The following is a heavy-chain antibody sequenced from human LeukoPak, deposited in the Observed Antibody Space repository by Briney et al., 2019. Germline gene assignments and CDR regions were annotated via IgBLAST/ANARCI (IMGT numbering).Heavy chain of an antibody. D-gene: IGHD3-3*02. CDR3: ARDRKSSSIPFDY. J-gene: IGHJ4*02. Sequence: GGSLRLSCAASGFTFSRYWMHWVRQAPGKGLVWVSRINTDGSSTSYADTVKGRFTISRDNAQNTLYLQMNSLRDEDTAVYHCARDRKSSSIPFDYWGQGTLVTVSS. CDR2: INTDGSST. CDR1: GFTFSRYW. V-gene: IGHV3-74*01.